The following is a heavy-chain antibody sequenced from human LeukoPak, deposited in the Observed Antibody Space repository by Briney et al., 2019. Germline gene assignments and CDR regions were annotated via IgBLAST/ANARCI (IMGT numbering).Heavy chain of an antibody. J-gene: IGHJ5*02. CDR3: ARLGEDYYDSSGLNP. CDR1: GYTFTSYD. V-gene: IGHV1-8*03. D-gene: IGHD3-22*01. CDR2: MNPNSGNT. Sequence: ASVKVSCKASGYTFTSYDINWVRQATGQGLEWMGWMNPNSGNTGYAQKFQGRVTITRNTSISTAYMELNSLRSEDTAVYYCARLGEDYYDSSGLNPWGQGTLVTVSS.